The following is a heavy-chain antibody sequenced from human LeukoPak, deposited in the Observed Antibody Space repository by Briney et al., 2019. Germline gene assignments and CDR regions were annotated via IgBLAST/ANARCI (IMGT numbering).Heavy chain of an antibody. V-gene: IGHV1-2*02. CDR1: GYTFTGYY. J-gene: IGHJ3*02. Sequence: ASVKVSCKASGYTFTGYYMHWVRQAPGQGLEWMGWINPNSGGTNYAQKFQGRVTMTRDTPISTAYMELSRLRSDDTAVYYCARLVTISHPPDAFDIWGQGTMVTVSS. D-gene: IGHD3-3*01. CDR2: INPNSGGT. CDR3: ARLVTISHPPDAFDI.